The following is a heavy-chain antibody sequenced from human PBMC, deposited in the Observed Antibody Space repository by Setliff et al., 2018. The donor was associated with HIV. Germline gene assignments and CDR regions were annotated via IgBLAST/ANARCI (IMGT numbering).Heavy chain of an antibody. CDR2: IKQDGSEK. V-gene: IGHV3-7*03. J-gene: IGHJ6*03. CDR3: VRDGSLAGLYFHYMDV. D-gene: IGHD6-19*01. CDR1: GFTFSSYW. Sequence: GGSLRLSCAASGFTFSSYWMSWVRQAPGKGLEWVANIKQDGSEKYYVDSVKGRFTISRDNGRKSLYLQMNSLTTEDTALYYCVRDGSLAGLYFHYMDVWGKGTTVTVS.